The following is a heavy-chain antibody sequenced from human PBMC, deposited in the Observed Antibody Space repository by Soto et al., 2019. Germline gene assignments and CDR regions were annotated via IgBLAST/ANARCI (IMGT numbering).Heavy chain of an antibody. CDR3: ARASSPYFDLFSAFDP. Sequence: PSETLSLTCTVSGGTLSSGSYYWSWIRQPPGKTLEWIGYIYYSGTTKCNPSLKSRVTVSVDTSKNQFSLKLSSVTAADTAVYYCARASSPYFDLFSAFDPWGQGTLVTVSS. CDR2: IYYSGTT. V-gene: IGHV4-61*01. D-gene: IGHD3-9*01. CDR1: GGTLSSGSYY. J-gene: IGHJ5*02.